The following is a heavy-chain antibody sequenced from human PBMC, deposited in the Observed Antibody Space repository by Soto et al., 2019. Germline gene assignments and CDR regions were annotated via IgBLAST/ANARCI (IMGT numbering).Heavy chain of an antibody. J-gene: IGHJ4*02. CDR1: GFTFSSYG. D-gene: IGHD1-26*01. Sequence: QVQLVESGGGVVQPGRSLRLSCAASGFTFSSYGMHWVRQAPGKGLEWVAVIWYDGSTKYYADSVKGRFTISRDNSKNTLYLQMNRLRAEDTAVYYCARSWVPYCGSYNFDYRCQGTLVTVSS. V-gene: IGHV3-33*01. CDR3: ARSWVPYCGSYNFDY. CDR2: IWYDGSTK.